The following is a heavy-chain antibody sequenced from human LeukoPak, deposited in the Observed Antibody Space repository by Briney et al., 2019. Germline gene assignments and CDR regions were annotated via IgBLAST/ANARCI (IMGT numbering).Heavy chain of an antibody. J-gene: IGHJ3*02. CDR3: ARTHPPRRYQLFQPRSAFDI. D-gene: IGHD2-2*01. V-gene: IGHV4-39*07. CDR2: INHSGST. CDR1: GGSISSSSYY. Sequence: PSETLSLTCTVSGGSISSSSYYWGWIRQPPGKGLEWIGEINHSGSTNYNPSLKSRVTISVDTSKNQFSLKLSSVTAADTAVYHCARTHPPRRYQLFQPRSAFDIWGQGTMVTVSS.